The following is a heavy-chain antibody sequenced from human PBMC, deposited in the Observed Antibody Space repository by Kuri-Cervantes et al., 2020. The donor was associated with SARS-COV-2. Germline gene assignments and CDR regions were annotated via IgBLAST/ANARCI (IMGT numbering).Heavy chain of an antibody. D-gene: IGHD1-26*01. V-gene: IGHV4-59*11. CDR1: GGSISSHY. CDR2: IYYTGST. J-gene: IGHJ5*02. CDR3: ARGFTTLLNGFAP. Sequence: SETLSLTCTVSGGSISSHYWSWIRQPPGKGLEWIGYIYYTGSTNYNPSLKSRVTISVDASKNQFSLKLSSVTAADTAVYYCARGFTTLLNGFAPWGQGTLVTVSS.